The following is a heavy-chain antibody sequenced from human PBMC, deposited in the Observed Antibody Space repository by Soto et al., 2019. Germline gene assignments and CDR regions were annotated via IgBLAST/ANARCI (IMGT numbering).Heavy chain of an antibody. Sequence: ASVKVSCKVSGYTLTELSMHWVRQAPGKGLEWMGGFDPEDGETIYAQKFLGRVTMTEDTSTGTAYMELSSLRSEDTAVYYCATKLLWFGVGSSEWFDPWGQGTLVTVSS. CDR2: FDPEDGET. J-gene: IGHJ5*02. V-gene: IGHV1-24*01. CDR1: GYTLTELS. D-gene: IGHD3-10*01. CDR3: ATKLLWFGVGSSEWFDP.